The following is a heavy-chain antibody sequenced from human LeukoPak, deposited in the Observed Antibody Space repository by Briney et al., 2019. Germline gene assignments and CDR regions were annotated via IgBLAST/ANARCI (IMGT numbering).Heavy chain of an antibody. CDR1: GGSISTYY. Sequence: SETLSLTCTVPGGSISTYYLSWIRQPPGKGLEWIGYMYYSGSTNYNPSLKSRVTISIDTYKNQFSLKLTSVTAADTAVYYCAGYREYWDWHFDLWGRGALVTVSS. D-gene: IGHD2-8*02. CDR3: AGYREYWDWHFDL. CDR2: MYYSGST. J-gene: IGHJ2*01. V-gene: IGHV4-59*01.